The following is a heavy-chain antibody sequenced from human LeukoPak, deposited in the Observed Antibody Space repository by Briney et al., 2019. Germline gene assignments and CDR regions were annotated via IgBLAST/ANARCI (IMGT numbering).Heavy chain of an antibody. Sequence: SQTLSLTCAVSGGSISSGGYSWSWIRQPPGKGLEWIGYIYHSGSTYYNPSLKSRVTISVDRSKNQFSLKLSSVTAADTAVYYCARSPYDFWSGYYNYYYYYGMDVWGQGTTVTVSS. CDR2: IYHSGST. V-gene: IGHV4-30-2*02. J-gene: IGHJ6*02. CDR1: GGSISSGGYS. D-gene: IGHD3-3*01. CDR3: ARSPYDFWSGYYNYYYYYGMDV.